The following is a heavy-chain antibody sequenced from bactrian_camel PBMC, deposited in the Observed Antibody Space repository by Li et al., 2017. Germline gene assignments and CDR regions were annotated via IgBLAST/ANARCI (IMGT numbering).Heavy chain of an antibody. V-gene: IGHV3S9*01. D-gene: IGHD1*01. CDR2: VDSDGNT. J-gene: IGHJ4*01. Sequence: HVQLVESGGGSVQAGGSLRLSCVVSGYEWKTYTIGWFRQFPGKAREGIAAVDSDGNTYYADSAKGRFSISKDDSKRTLYLQMDNLRPEDTAMYYCAADYRRGWSCAVGRREYNNWGQGTQVTVS. CDR1: GYEWKTYT. CDR3: AADYRRGWSCAVGRREYNN.